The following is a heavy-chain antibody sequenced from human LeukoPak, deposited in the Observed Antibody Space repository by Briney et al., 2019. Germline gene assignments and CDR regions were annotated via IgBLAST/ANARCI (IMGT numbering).Heavy chain of an antibody. CDR2: IRTTSVGGTT. D-gene: IGHD1-26*01. CDR1: GFIFRNVW. J-gene: IGHJ4*02. V-gene: IGHV3-15*01. CDR3: VTGFMQGYLVD. Sequence: PGGSLRLSCAASGFIFRNVWMNWVRQAPGKGLEWVGRIRTTSVGGTTDYAAPVKGRFTISRDDSKNTVHLQMNDLKTEDTAVYYCVTGFMQGYLVDWGQGAPVTVSS.